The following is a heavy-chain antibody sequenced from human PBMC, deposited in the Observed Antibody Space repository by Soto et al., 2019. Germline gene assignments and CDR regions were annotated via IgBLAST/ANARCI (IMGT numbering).Heavy chain of an antibody. CDR3: ARDESYYDSSGYSY. Sequence: ASVKVSCKASGYTFTSYAMHWVRQAPGQRLEWMGWINAGNGNTKYSQKFQGRVTITRDTSAGTAYMELSSLRSEDTAVYYCARDESYYDSSGYSYWGQGTRVTVSS. J-gene: IGHJ4*02. CDR2: INAGNGNT. CDR1: GYTFTSYA. V-gene: IGHV1-3*01. D-gene: IGHD3-22*01.